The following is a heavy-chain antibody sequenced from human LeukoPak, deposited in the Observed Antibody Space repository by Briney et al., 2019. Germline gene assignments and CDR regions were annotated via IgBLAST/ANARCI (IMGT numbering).Heavy chain of an antibody. CDR3: ARFFDY. Sequence: GGSLRLSCAASGFTFSSYSMNWVRQAPGRGLEWVSYISSGSSTIYYADSVKGRFTISRDDAKNSLYLQMNSLRAEDTAVYYCARFFDYWGQGTLVTVYS. V-gene: IGHV3-48*04. CDR1: GFTFSSYS. CDR2: ISSGSSTI. J-gene: IGHJ4*02.